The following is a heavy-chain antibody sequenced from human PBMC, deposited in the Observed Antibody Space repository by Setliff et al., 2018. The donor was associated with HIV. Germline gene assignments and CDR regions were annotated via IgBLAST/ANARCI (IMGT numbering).Heavy chain of an antibody. CDR3: ARGRNFGSGSPHPTLDL. V-gene: IGHV4-34*01. Sequence: PSETLSLTCVVSGSTFIEYFWSWIRHPPGKGLEWIGDMSLRENAIYNPSLRGRVTLSLDPSKRLFSLNLTSVTAADTAVYFCARGRNFGSGSPHPTLDLWVPGTLVTVSS. CDR2: MSLRENA. J-gene: IGHJ1*01. D-gene: IGHD3-10*01. CDR1: GSTFIEYF.